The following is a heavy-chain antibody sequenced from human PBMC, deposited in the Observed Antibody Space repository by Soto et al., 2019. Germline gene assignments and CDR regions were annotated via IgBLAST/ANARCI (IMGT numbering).Heavy chain of an antibody. V-gene: IGHV3-23*04. Sequence: EVQLVESGGGLVQPGRSLRLSCAASGFTFDDYAMHWVRQAPGKGLEWVSAISGSGGSTYYADSVKGRFTISRDNSKNTLYLQMTSLRAEDTAVYYCAKQITYYYDSSGYSYGGGAFDIWGQGTMVIVSS. J-gene: IGHJ3*02. CDR2: ISGSGGST. CDR1: GFTFDDYA. CDR3: AKQITYYYDSSGYSYGGGAFDI. D-gene: IGHD3-22*01.